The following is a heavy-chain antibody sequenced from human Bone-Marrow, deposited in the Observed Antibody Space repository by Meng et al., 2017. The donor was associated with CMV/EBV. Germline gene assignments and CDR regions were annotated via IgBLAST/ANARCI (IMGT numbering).Heavy chain of an antibody. Sequence: ITCTGSGYSITRSRSGRGGRMPGGNLEEMRGIDPSDANTSYNPSFQSQITISADKSNSAAYLQGSSLKAADTAMYYCARRDGAAASEWGQGTLVTVSS. V-gene: IGHV5-10-1*01. CDR2: IDPSDANT. J-gene: IGHJ4*02. CDR3: ARRDGAAASE. CDR1: GYSITRSR. D-gene: IGHD6-13*01.